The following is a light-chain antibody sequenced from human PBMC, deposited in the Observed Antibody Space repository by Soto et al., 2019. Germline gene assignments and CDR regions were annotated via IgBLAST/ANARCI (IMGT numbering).Light chain of an antibody. CDR1: SSDVGSYNL. CDR3: CSYAGSSTYV. CDR2: EGS. J-gene: IGLJ1*01. Sequence: ALTQPASVSGSPGQSITISCTGTSSDVGSYNLVSWYQQHPIKAPKLMIYEGSKRPSGVSNRFSGSKSGNTASLTISGLQAEDEADYYCCSYAGSSTYVFGTGTKVTVL. V-gene: IGLV2-23*01.